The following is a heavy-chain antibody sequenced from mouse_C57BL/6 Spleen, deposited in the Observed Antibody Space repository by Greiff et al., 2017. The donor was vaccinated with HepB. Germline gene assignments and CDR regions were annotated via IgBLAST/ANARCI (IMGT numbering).Heavy chain of an antibody. CDR2: ISDGGSYT. V-gene: IGHV5-4*03. CDR1: GFTFSSYA. D-gene: IGHD2-1*01. Sequence: EVKLVESGGGLVKPGGSLKLSCAASGFTFSSYAMSWVRQTPEKRLEWVATISDGGSYTYYPDNVKGRFTISRDNTKNNLYLQMSHLKSEDPAMYYCGRGNGNYGRGYFDYWGQGTTLTVSS. J-gene: IGHJ2*01. CDR3: GRGNGNYGRGYFDY.